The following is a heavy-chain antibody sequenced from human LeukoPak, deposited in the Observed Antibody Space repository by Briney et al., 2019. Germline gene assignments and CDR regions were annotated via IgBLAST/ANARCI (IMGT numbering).Heavy chain of an antibody. J-gene: IGHJ4*02. Sequence: SETLSLTCTVSGESISGFYWNWIRQPPGKGLEWIGYIYYSGSTNYNPSLESRVTISIDTSKNQFSLKLSSVTAADTAVYYCGSLQQIRGLNVFDYWGQGALVTVSS. CDR3: GSLQQIRGLNVFDY. D-gene: IGHD3-10*01. CDR2: IYYSGST. CDR1: GESISGFY. V-gene: IGHV4-59*12.